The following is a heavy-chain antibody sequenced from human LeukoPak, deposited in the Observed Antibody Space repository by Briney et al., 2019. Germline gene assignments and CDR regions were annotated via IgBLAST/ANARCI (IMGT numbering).Heavy chain of an antibody. D-gene: IGHD3-22*01. CDR3: ARHVVGSISGYYFYFDY. J-gene: IGHJ4*02. CDR2: IYYSGST. CDR1: GGSISSHY. V-gene: IGHV4-59*11. Sequence: PSETLSLTCTVSGGSISSHYWSWIRQPPGKGLEWIGYIYYSGSTNYNPSLKSRVTISVDTSKNQFSLKLSSVTAADTAVYYCARHVVGSISGYYFYFDYWGQGTLVTVSS.